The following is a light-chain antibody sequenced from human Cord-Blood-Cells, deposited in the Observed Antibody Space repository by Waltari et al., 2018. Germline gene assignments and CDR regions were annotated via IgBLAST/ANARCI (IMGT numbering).Light chain of an antibody. CDR3: QQRSNWPPLT. CDR1: QSVSSY. CDR2: DAS. V-gene: IGKV3-11*01. Sequence: EIGLTQSPATLSLSPGERATLSCRASQSVSSYLAWYQQKPGQAPRLLIDDASNRATGTPARFSGSGSRTDFPLTISSLEAEDFAVYYCQQRSNWPPLTFGGGTKVEIK. J-gene: IGKJ4*01.